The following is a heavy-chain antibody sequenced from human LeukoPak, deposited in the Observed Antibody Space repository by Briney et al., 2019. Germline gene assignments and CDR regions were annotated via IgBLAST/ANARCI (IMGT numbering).Heavy chain of an antibody. CDR3: ARDGSGVAASAFDI. J-gene: IGHJ3*02. D-gene: IGHD2-15*01. V-gene: IGHV1-18*01. CDR2: ISAYNGNT. Sequence: ASVKVSCKASGYTFTSYGNSWVRQAPGQGLEWMGWISAYNGNTNYAQKLQGRVTMTTDTSTSTAYMELRSLRSDDTAVYYCARDGSGVAASAFDIWGQGTMVTVSS. CDR1: GYTFTSYG.